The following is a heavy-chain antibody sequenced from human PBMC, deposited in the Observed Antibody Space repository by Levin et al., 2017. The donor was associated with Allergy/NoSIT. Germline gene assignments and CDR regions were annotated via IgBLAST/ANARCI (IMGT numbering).Heavy chain of an antibody. CDR3: ARDRHRYDSSGFDI. CDR1: GYTFTDYA. Sequence: ASVKVSCKASGYTFTDYAMNWVRQAPGQGLEWMAWIDTNTGNPTFAQGFTGRFVFSLDTSVSTAYLQISSLKAEDTAIYYCARDRHRYDSSGFDIWGQGTLVTVSS. J-gene: IGHJ3*02. CDR2: IDTNTGNP. V-gene: IGHV7-4-1*02. D-gene: IGHD3-22*01.